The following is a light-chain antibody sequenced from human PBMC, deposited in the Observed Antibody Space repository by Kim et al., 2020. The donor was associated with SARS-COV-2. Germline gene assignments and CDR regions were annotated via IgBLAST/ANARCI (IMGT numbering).Light chain of an antibody. V-gene: IGKV3-15*01. Sequence: IMMTQSPTTLSVSPGERVTLPCRADQSVGTRVAWYQQRRGQAPKLLIFDASTRATGVPARFRGSGSGTDFTLTITSLQSEDYAIYYCQNYEGWPPYTFGLGTKLEI. J-gene: IGKJ2*01. CDR1: QSVGTR. CDR3: QNYEGWPPYT. CDR2: DAS.